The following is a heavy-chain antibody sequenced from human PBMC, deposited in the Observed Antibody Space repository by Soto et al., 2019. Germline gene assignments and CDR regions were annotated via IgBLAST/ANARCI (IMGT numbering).Heavy chain of an antibody. CDR2: IKSTTSGGTT. V-gene: IGHV3-15*01. J-gene: IGHJ4*02. CDR1: GFTFSNAW. D-gene: IGHD3-22*01. CDR3: TTPRISMRGGVIAY. Sequence: EVQLVESGGGLVKPGGSLRLSCAASGFTFSNAWMSWVRQAPGKTLEWVGHIKSTTSGGTTDYAAHVKGRFTISRDDSPTTLYLKMNSLQTDDTGIYYCTTPRISMRGGVIAYGGQGTPVAVSS.